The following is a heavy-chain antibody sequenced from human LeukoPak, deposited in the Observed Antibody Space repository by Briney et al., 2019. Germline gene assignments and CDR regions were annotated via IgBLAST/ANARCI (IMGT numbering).Heavy chain of an antibody. CDR2: MNPNSDNT. CDR1: GYTFTSYD. D-gene: IGHD5-12*01. V-gene: IGHV1-8*01. J-gene: IGHJ5*02. Sequence: ASLKVSCKASGYTFTSYDINWVRQATGQGLEWMGWMNPNSDNTGYAQKFQGRVTMTRNTSISTAYMELSSLRSEDMAVYYCARGGRNSIVATNWFDPWGQGTLVTVSS. CDR3: ARGGRNSIVATNWFDP.